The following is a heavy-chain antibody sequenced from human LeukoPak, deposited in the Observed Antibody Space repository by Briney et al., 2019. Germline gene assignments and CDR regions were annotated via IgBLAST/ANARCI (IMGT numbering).Heavy chain of an antibody. J-gene: IGHJ4*02. D-gene: IGHD2-8*01. CDR1: RFTFSSYA. CDR3: AKDRVVDGLWSLDY. Sequence: GGSLRLSCAASRFTFSSYAMNWVRQAPGKGLEWVSAISGSGGSTYYADSVKGRFTISRDNSKTTMYLQMNSLRAEVTAIYYCAKDRVVDGLWSLDYWGQGTLVTVSS. V-gene: IGHV3-23*01. CDR2: ISGSGGST.